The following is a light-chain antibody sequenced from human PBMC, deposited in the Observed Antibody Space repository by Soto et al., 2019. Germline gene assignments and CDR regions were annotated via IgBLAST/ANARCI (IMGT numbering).Light chain of an antibody. CDR3: SSYTDSINYV. CDR2: QVT. J-gene: IGLJ1*01. CDR1: SSDLAIYNY. Sequence: QSVLTQPASVSGSPGQSITISCTGTSSDLAIYNYVSWYQQQPGKSPKLMIHQVTNRPSGVSNRFSGSRSGNTASLTISGLQAEDEADYYCSSYTDSINYVFGTGTKVTAL. V-gene: IGLV2-14*01.